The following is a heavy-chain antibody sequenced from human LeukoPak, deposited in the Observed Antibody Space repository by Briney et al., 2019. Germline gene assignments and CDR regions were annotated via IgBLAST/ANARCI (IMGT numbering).Heavy chain of an antibody. V-gene: IGHV1-2*02. D-gene: IGHD6-13*01. CDR3: ARERIAAAGSSWDY. CDR2: INPNSGGT. CDR1: GYTFTGYY. Sequence: ASVKVSCKASGYTFTGYYMHWVRQAPGQGLEWMGWINPNSGGTNYAQKFQGRVTMTRDTSISTAYMELSRLRSDDTAVYYCARERIAAAGSSWDYWGQGTLVTVSS. J-gene: IGHJ4*02.